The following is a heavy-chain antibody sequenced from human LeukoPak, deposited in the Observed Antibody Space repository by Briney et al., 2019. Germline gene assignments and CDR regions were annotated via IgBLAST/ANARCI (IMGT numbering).Heavy chain of an antibody. Sequence: SETLSLTCTVSGGSISNYYLTWIRQPPGKGLEWIGYIYYTGSTNYNPSLKSRVTISGDTSKNQFSLKLTSVTAADTAVYYCAREISMTVGGGAFDIWGQGTMVTVSS. V-gene: IGHV4-59*01. CDR2: IYYTGST. CDR3: AREISMTVGGGAFDI. J-gene: IGHJ3*02. CDR1: GGSISNYY. D-gene: IGHD3-22*01.